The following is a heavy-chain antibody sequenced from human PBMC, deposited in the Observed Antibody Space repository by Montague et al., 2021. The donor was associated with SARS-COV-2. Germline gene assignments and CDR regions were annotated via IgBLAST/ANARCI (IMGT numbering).Heavy chain of an antibody. J-gene: IGHJ3*01. Sequence: SETLSLTCTVSGAFITSHYWSWIRQPPGKGLEWVGNVFSGGNSKYKPSLKSRVTLSVDTSKNQFSLKLTSVTTADTALYYCVRDLYCRSTACIGNAFDVWGQGTMVSGFS. V-gene: IGHV4-59*11. CDR2: VFSGGNS. D-gene: IGHD2-2*01. CDR3: VRDLYCRSTACIGNAFDV. CDR1: GAFITSHY.